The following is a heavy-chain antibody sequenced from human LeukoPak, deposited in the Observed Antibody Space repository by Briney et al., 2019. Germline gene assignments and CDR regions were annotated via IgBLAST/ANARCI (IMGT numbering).Heavy chain of an antibody. CDR3: ARDRAWNYFDY. J-gene: IGHJ4*02. D-gene: IGHD3-3*01. V-gene: IGHV3-30*03. Sequence: AIISNDGSRKYYAHSVEGRFTISRDNSKNTLYLQMDSLRAEDTAVYYCARDRAWNYFDYWGQGTLVTVSS. CDR2: ISNDGSRK.